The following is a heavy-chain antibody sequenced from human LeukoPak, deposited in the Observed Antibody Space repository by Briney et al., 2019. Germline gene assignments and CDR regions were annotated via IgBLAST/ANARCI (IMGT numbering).Heavy chain of an antibody. Sequence: PSETLSLTCTVSGGSISSYYLNWIRQPPGQGLEWIGYIYYSGSTKYNPYLTSRVTISVDTSKNQYTLKLGSVTAADTAVYDCARRTGIAVAGRFDPWGQGTLVTVSS. CDR2: IYYSGST. D-gene: IGHD6-19*01. CDR3: ARRTGIAVAGRFDP. J-gene: IGHJ5*02. CDR1: GGSISSYY. V-gene: IGHV4-59*08.